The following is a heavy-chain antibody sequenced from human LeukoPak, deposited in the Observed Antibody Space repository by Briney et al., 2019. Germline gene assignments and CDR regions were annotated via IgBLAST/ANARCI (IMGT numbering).Heavy chain of an antibody. J-gene: IGHJ3*02. CDR1: GYSFTNYW. V-gene: IGHV5-51*01. CDR2: IYPADSDT. CDR3: ARLADLDAFDI. Sequence: GESLKISCKGSGYSFTNYWIGWVRQMPGKGLEWMGIIYPADSDTRYSPSFQDQVTISADKSISTAYLQWSSLKASDTAMYYCARLADLDAFDIWGQGTMVTVSS.